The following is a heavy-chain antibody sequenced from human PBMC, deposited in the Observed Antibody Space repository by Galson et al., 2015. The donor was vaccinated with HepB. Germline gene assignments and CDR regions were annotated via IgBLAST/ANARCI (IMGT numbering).Heavy chain of an antibody. D-gene: IGHD1-7*01. V-gene: IGHV1-46*01. CDR3: TRDSLGNYQFDY. Sequence: SVKVSCKASRYTFTNYGITWVRQAPGQGLEWMGMINPSGGNTNYAQKLQGRIIVTRDTSTNTVYMELSSLGSEDTAIYYCTRDSLGNYQFDYWGQGTLGTVSS. CDR2: INPSGGNT. CDR1: RYTFTNYG. J-gene: IGHJ4*02.